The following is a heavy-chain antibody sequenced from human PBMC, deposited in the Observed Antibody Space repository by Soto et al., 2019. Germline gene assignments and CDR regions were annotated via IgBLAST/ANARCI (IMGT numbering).Heavy chain of an antibody. CDR2: ISAYNGNT. J-gene: IGHJ4*02. D-gene: IGHD2-15*01. Sequence: QVQLVQSGAEVKKPGASVKVSCKASGYTFTSYGISWVRQAPGQGLEWMGWISAYNGNTNYAQKLQGRVTMTTDTSTSNAYMHLRSLRSDGTAVYYCARVRGYCSGGSCFDYWGQGTLVIVSS. CDR3: ARVRGYCSGGSCFDY. V-gene: IGHV1-18*01. CDR1: GYTFTSYG.